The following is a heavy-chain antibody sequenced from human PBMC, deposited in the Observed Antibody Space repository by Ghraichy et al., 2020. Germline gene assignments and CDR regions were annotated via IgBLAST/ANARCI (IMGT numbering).Heavy chain of an antibody. CDR3: ARSSHNSGWTYYLDS. CDR2: IDWDDDK. J-gene: IGHJ4*02. D-gene: IGHD6-19*01. Sequence: SAPTLVKPTQTLTLTCTFSGFSLTSYGMRVSWIRQPPGKALEWLARIDWDDDKFYSTSLKTRLSISKDTSRGQVVLTMTNMDPVDTATYYCARSSHNSGWTYYLDSWGQGTLVTVSS. CDR1: GFSLTSYGMR. V-gene: IGHV2-70*04.